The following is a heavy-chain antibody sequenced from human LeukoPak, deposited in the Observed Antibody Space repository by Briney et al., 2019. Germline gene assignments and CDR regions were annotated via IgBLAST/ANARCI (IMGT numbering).Heavy chain of an antibody. D-gene: IGHD5-12*01. CDR3: AKDRVATISSDLDY. V-gene: IGHV3-23*01. CDR2: ISGSGGST. Sequence: GGSLRLSCAASGFTFSSYAMSWVRQAPGKGLEWVSVISGSGGSTYYADSVKGRFTISRDNSKNTLYLQMNSLRAEDTAVYYCAKDRVATISSDLDYWGQGTLVTVSS. J-gene: IGHJ4*02. CDR1: GFTFSSYA.